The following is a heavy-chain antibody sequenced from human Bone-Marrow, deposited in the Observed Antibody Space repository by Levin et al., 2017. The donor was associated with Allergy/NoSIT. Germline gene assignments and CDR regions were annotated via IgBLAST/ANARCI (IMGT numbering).Heavy chain of an antibody. Sequence: GGSLRLSCEASAFTFSSFAMHWVRQAPGKGLEWVALISYDGSRTYYRDSVKGRFTISRDNSNNTLYLQMSSLRAEDSALYYCAKGSLLGIDVSATWGQGTLVTVSS. J-gene: IGHJ5*02. D-gene: IGHD6-13*01. V-gene: IGHV3-30*18. CDR3: AKGSLLGIDVSAT. CDR2: ISYDGSRT. CDR1: AFTFSSFA.